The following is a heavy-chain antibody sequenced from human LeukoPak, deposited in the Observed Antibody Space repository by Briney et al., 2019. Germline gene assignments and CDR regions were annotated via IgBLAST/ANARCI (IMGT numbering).Heavy chain of an antibody. D-gene: IGHD2-2*03. CDR1: GFIFSNYG. Sequence: GGSLRLSCAASGFIFSNYGMSWVRQAPGKGLEWVSAISGSGGSTYYADSVKGRFTISRDNSKNTLYLQMNSLRAEDTAVYYCAKEVGYCSSTSCGAWGQGTLVTVSS. CDR2: ISGSGGST. J-gene: IGHJ5*02. V-gene: IGHV3-23*01. CDR3: AKEVGYCSSTSCGA.